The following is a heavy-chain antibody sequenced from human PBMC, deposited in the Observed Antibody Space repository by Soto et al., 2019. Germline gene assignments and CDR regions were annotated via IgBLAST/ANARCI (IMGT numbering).Heavy chain of an antibody. J-gene: IGHJ4*02. D-gene: IGHD4-17*01. V-gene: IGHV4-59*08. CDR3: ARSTTVTTYYFDY. CDR2: IYYSGST. Sequence: SETLSLTCSVSGGSISSYYWSWLRQPPGKGLEWIGYIYYSGSTNYNPSLKSRVTISVDTSKNQFSLKLSSVTAADTAVYYCARSTTVTTYYFDYWGQGTLVTVSS. CDR1: GGSISSYY.